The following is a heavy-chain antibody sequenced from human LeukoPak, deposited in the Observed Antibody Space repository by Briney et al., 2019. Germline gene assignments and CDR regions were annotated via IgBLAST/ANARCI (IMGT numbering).Heavy chain of an antibody. V-gene: IGHV3-21*01. CDR3: ARDRYYYGSGRGYFDY. Sequence: GGSLRLSCAASGFTFSSYSMNWVRQAPGKGLEWVSSISSSSSYIYYADSVKGRFTISRDNAKNSRYLQMNSLRAEDTAVYCCARDRYYYGSGRGYFDYWGQGTLVTVSS. CDR2: ISSSSSYI. D-gene: IGHD3-10*01. CDR1: GFTFSSYS. J-gene: IGHJ4*02.